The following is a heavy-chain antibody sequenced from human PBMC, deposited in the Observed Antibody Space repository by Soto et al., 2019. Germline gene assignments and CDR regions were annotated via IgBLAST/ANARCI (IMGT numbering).Heavy chain of an antibody. D-gene: IGHD2-15*01. CDR2: IWYDGSNK. CDR1: GFTFSSYS. J-gene: IGHJ4*02. V-gene: IGHV3-33*08. Sequence: GGSLRLSCAASGFTFSSYSMNWVRQATGKGLGWVAVIWYDGSNKYYADSVKGRFTISRDNSKNTLYLQMNSLRAEDTAVYYCARDGYCSGGSCYSVPVFDYWGQGTLVTVSS. CDR3: ARDGYCSGGSCYSVPVFDY.